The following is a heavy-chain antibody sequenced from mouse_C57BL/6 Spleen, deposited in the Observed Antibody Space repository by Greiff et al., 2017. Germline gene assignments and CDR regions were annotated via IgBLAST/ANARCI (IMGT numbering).Heavy chain of an antibody. J-gene: IGHJ3*01. CDR1: GFTFSDYG. CDR3: ARGDYEGFAY. V-gene: IGHV5-17*01. D-gene: IGHD2-4*01. CDR2: ISRGSSTI. Sequence: EVQLVESGGGLVKPGGSLKLSCAASGFTFSDYGMHWVRQAPEKGLEWVAYISRGSSTIYYADTVKGRFTISRDNAKNTLFLQMTRLRSEDTAMYYCARGDYEGFAYWGQGTLVTVSA.